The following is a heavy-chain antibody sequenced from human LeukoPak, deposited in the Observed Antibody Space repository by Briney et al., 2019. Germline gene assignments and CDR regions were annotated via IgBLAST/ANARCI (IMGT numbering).Heavy chain of an antibody. D-gene: IGHD6-19*01. CDR2: INSDGSST. CDR3: ARDLGRFSSGRAPSLY. J-gene: IGHJ4*02. CDR1: RFTFSTYW. Sequence: PGGSLRLSCAASRFTFSTYWMHWVRQAPGKGLVWVSRINSDGSSTDYADSVKGRFTISRDNAKNSLYLQINSLRTEDTAVYYCARDLGRFSSGRAPSLYWGQGTLVTVSS. V-gene: IGHV3-74*01.